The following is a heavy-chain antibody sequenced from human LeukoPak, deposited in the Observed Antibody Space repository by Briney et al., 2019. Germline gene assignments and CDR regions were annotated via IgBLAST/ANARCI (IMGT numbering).Heavy chain of an antibody. CDR2: INHSGST. CDR1: GGSFSGYY. CDR3: ARGSDL. V-gene: IGHV4-34*01. J-gene: IGHJ2*01. Sequence: SETLSLTCAVYGGSFSGYYWSWIRQPPGKGLEWIGEINHSGSTNYNPSLKTRVTISVDTSKNQFSLKLSSVTAADTAVYYCARGSDLWGRGTLVTVSS.